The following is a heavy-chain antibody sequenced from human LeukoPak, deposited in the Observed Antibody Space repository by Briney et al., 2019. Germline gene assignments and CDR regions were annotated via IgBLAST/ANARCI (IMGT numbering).Heavy chain of an antibody. V-gene: IGHV1-46*01. Sequence: ASVKVSCKASGYTFTSYYMHWVRQAPGQGLEWMGIINPSGGSTSYAQKFQGRVTMTRDTSTSTVYMELSSLRSEDTAVYYCARGGYIVATIDVYYFDYWGQGTLVTVSS. D-gene: IGHD5-12*01. CDR2: INPSGGST. CDR3: ARGGYIVATIDVYYFDY. J-gene: IGHJ4*02. CDR1: GYTFTSYY.